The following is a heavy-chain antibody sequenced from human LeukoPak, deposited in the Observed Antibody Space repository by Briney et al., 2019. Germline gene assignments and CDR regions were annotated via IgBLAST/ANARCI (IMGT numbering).Heavy chain of an antibody. J-gene: IGHJ1*01. CDR3: EKAPFGSSGYLSSKN. CDR2: ISRNSGSI. D-gene: IGHD6-13*01. V-gene: IGHV3-9*01. CDR1: GFTFDDYA. Sequence: PGGSLRLSCAASGFTFDDYAMHWVRQAPGKGLEWVSGISRNSGSIGYADSVKGRFTISRDNAKNSLYLQMNSLRAEDTALYYCEKAPFGSSGYLSSKNWGKATLATVP.